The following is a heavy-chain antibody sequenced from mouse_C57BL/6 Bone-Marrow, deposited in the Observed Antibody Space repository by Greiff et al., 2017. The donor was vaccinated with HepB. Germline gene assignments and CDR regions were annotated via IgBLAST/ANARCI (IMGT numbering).Heavy chain of an antibody. CDR1: GYTFTSYG. D-gene: IGHD3-2*02. CDR2: IYPRSGNT. CDR3: ASRDSSGYYFYY. J-gene: IGHJ2*01. V-gene: IGHV1-81*01. Sequence: QVQLQQSGAELARPGASVKLSCKASGYTFTSYGISWVKQRTGQGLEWIGEIYPRSGNTYYNEKFKGKATLTADKSSSTAYMELRSLTSEDSAVYFCASRDSSGYYFYYWGQGTTLTVSS.